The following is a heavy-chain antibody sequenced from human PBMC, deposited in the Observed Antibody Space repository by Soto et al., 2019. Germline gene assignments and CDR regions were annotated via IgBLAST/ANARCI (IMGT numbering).Heavy chain of an antibody. D-gene: IGHD3-10*01. V-gene: IGHV1-18*01. CDR2: ISAYNGNT. CDR3: ASGWFGEFVYQFDY. J-gene: IGHJ4*02. Sequence: QVQLVQSGAEVKKPGASVKVSCKPSGYTFTSYGITWVRQAPGQGLEWMGWISAYNGNTNYAQKFQVRVTXXTXTXXSTAYMELRSLGSDDTAVYYCASGWFGEFVYQFDYWGQGTLVTVSS. CDR1: GYTFTSYG.